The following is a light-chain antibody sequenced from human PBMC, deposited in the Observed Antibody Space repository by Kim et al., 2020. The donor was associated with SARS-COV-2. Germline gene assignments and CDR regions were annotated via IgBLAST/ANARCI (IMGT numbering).Light chain of an antibody. Sequence: SYELTQPPSVSVSPGQTASITCSGYKLGDKYVSWYQQKLGQSPVVVIYQDDQRPSGIPERFSGSNSGNTATLTISGTQAMDEADYYCQAWDSSTHSYVCG. V-gene: IGLV3-1*01. CDR1: KLGDKY. CDR3: QAWDSSTHSYV. CDR2: QDD. J-gene: IGLJ1*01.